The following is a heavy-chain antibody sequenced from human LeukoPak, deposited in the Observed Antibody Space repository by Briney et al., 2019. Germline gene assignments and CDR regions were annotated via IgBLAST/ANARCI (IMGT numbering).Heavy chain of an antibody. J-gene: IGHJ4*02. CDR1: GYSFDEYA. CDR3: AKDRYCTSSSCPIDY. V-gene: IGHV3-9*01. CDR2: IYWKSDKI. Sequence: QTGGSLRLSCVGSGYSFDEYAMHWVRQVPGKGLEWVSGIYWKSDKIGYVDSVKGRFTISRDNSKNSLYPQMNSLRVEDAALYYCAKDRYCTSSSCPIDYWGQGTMVTVSS. D-gene: IGHD2-2*01.